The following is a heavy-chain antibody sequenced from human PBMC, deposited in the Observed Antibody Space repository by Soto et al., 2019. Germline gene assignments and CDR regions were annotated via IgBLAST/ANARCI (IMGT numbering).Heavy chain of an antibody. V-gene: IGHV4-39*01. Sequence: QLQESGPGLVKPSETLSLTCTVSGGSIISSNFYWGWIRQPPGKGLEWIGSVEYGGSTYDNPSPQSRVTLSADTSKNQFSLKLTSVTAADTAIYYCARHVRGAVTMNWFDPWGHGTLVTVSS. CDR1: GGSIISSNFY. CDR2: VEYGGST. J-gene: IGHJ5*02. CDR3: ARHVRGAVTMNWFDP. D-gene: IGHD3-10*02.